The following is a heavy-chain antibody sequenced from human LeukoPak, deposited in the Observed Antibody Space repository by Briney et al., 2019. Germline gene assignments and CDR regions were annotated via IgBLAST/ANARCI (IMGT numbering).Heavy chain of an antibody. CDR3: TRAGYSRTWYAYFDS. CDR2: TYYRSKWYN. D-gene: IGHD6-13*01. V-gene: IGHV6-1*01. Sequence: SQTLSLTCAISGDSVSSDSTTWNWIRQSPSRGLEWLGRTYYRSKWYNDYAVSVKSRITINPDTSKNQFSLQLNSVTPEGTAVYYCTRAGYSRTWYAYFDSWGQGTLVTVSS. J-gene: IGHJ4*02. CDR1: GDSVSSDSTT.